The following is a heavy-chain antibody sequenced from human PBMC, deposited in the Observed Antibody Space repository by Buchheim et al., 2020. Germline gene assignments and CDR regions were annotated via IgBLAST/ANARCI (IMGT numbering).Heavy chain of an antibody. CDR1: GGSFSGYY. D-gene: IGHD1-7*01. V-gene: IGHV4-34*01. Sequence: VQLQQWGAGLLKPSETLSLTCAVYGGSFSGYYWSWIRQPPGKGLEWIGEINHSGSTNYNPSLKSRVTISVDTSKNQFSLKLSSVTAADTAVYYCAVSITGTTVYYYYGMDVWGQGTT. J-gene: IGHJ6*02. CDR2: INHSGST. CDR3: AVSITGTTVYYYYGMDV.